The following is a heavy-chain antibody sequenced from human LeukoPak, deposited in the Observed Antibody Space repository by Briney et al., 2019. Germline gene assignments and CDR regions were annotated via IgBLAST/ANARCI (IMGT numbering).Heavy chain of an antibody. Sequence: PSETLSLTCTVSGGSISSSSYYWGWIRQPPGKGLEWIGSIYYSGSTYYNPSLKSRVTISVDTSKNHFSLKLSSVTAADTAVYYCARVEEGYGSGRRENYYYYYMDVGGKGTTVTVSS. CDR2: IYYSGST. J-gene: IGHJ6*03. CDR1: GGSISSSSYY. V-gene: IGHV4-39*02. CDR3: ARVEEGYGSGRRENYYYYYMDV. D-gene: IGHD3-10*01.